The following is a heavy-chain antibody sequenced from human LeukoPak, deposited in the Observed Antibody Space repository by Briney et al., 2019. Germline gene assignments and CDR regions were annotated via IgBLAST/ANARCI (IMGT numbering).Heavy chain of an antibody. V-gene: IGHV3-21*01. D-gene: IGHD2-8*02. CDR1: GFTFDNYY. J-gene: IGHJ4*02. CDR2: IRSGTNYI. Sequence: GGSLRLSCAASGFTFDNYYMHWVSQAPRKGLEWVSSIRSGTNYIFEADSVKGRFTVTKDTALNSLSLKMNSRRADDTAVYYCARSAGGNYFDYWDQGTLVTVSS. CDR3: ARSAGGNYFDY.